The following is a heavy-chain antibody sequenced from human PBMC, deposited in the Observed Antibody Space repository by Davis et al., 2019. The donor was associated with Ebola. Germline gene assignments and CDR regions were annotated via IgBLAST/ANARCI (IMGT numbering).Heavy chain of an antibody. CDR3: AKDTARYPIGIMDV. J-gene: IGHJ6*02. CDR1: GFTFSSYE. CDR2: MSTSGGSM. V-gene: IGHV3-48*03. Sequence: GESLKISCAASGFTFSSYEMTWVRQTPGNGLEWISYMSTSGGSMYYADSVKGRFTISRDNAKNSLYLQMNSLRVEDTALYYCAKDTARYPIGIMDVWGQGTTVTVSS. D-gene: IGHD1-1*01.